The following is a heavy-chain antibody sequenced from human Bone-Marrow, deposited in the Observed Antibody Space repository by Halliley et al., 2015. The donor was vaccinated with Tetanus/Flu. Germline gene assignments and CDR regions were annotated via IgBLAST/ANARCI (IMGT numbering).Heavy chain of an antibody. V-gene: IGHV2-70*04. CDR1: GFSLRTSQMR. CDR2: IDWDGDK. CDR3: ARMGPAYYHSMDV. J-gene: IGHJ6*02. Sequence: LVKPTQTLTLTCSFSGFSLRTSQMRVSWVRQPPGKALEWLARIDWDGDKLYSPSLKTRLTVSKDTSENQVVLTMTDMAPVDTATYFCARMGPAYYHSMDVWGPGPTVTV. D-gene: IGHD3-3*02.